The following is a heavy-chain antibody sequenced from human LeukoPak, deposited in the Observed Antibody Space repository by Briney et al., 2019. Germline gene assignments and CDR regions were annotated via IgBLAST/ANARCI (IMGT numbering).Heavy chain of an antibody. V-gene: IGHV1-2*02. J-gene: IGHJ3*02. CDR2: INPNSGGT. CDR1: GNTFTGYY. CDR3: ATVKAKYAFDI. Sequence: ASVKVSCKTSGNTFTGYYIHWVRQAPGQGPEWMGWINPNSGGTNYAQKFQGRVTMTRDTSISTAYMELTRLGSDDTAVYYCATVKAKYAFDIWGQGTMVTVSS.